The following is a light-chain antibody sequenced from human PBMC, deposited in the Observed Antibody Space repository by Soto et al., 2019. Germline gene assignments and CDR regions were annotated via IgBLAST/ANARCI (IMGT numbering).Light chain of an antibody. CDR3: QQYNNWPPLT. V-gene: IGKV3-15*01. Sequence: EIVLTQSPATLSLSPGERATLSCRASQSVENYLAWFQQKRGQAPRLLIYDTSNRATGIPARFSGSGSGTEFTLTISSLQSEDFAVYYCQQYNNWPPLTFGGGTKVEIK. J-gene: IGKJ4*01. CDR2: DTS. CDR1: QSVENY.